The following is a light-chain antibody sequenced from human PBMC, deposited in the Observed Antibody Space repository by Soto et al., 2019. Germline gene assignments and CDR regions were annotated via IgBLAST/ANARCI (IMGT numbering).Light chain of an antibody. CDR2: GAS. CDR3: QQSYNLPRT. J-gene: IGKJ2*01. Sequence: DIQMTQSPSSLSASSGDRVTITCRASQNIGKYLIWYQQKPGRPPKVLVYGASNLQSGVSSRFSGDRFGTEFSLTIDRLRPKDFATYNCQQSYNLPRTFGQGTTLE. CDR1: QNIGKY. V-gene: IGKV1-39*01.